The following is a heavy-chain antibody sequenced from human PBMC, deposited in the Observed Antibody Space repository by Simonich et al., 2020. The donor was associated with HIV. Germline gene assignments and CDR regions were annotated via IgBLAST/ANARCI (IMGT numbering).Heavy chain of an antibody. J-gene: IGHJ4*02. V-gene: IGHV4-34*01. CDR1: GGSFSGYY. CDR3: ARRHPTTVTTPYFDY. Sequence: QVQLQQWGAGLLKPSETLSLTCAVYGGSFSGYYWSWIRQPPGKGLEWIGENNNSGSTNYHPSLKSRVTISVDTSKNQFSLKLSSVTAADTAVYYCARRHPTTVTTPYFDYWGQGTLVTVSS. D-gene: IGHD4-17*01. CDR2: NNNSGST.